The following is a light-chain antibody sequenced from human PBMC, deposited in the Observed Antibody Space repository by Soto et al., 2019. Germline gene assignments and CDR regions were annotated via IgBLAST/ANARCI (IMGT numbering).Light chain of an antibody. J-gene: IGKJ5*01. CDR1: QSVSSSY. CDR2: GAS. V-gene: IGKV3-20*01. CDR3: QQYGGSPRIT. Sequence: EIVLTQYPGTLSLSPRERDTLSCRASQSVSSSYLAWYQKTPGQAPRLLIYGASNRATGIPDRFSGSGSGTDFTLIINRLEPEDVAIYYCQQYGGSPRITFGQGTRLEIK.